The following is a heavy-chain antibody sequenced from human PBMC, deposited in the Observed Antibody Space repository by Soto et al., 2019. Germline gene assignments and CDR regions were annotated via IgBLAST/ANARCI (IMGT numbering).Heavy chain of an antibody. Sequence: PSETLSLTCTVSGDSLGNYYWFWIRQPVGKGLERIGRVSSSGNTNANPTLNSRATMSIDTSKNQFSLWLRSVTAADTAVYYCARADYEILTGSYAMDVWGQGTTVTVS. CDR3: ARADYEILTGSYAMDV. J-gene: IGHJ6*02. D-gene: IGHD3-9*01. CDR1: GDSLGNYY. CDR2: VSSSGNT. V-gene: IGHV4-4*07.